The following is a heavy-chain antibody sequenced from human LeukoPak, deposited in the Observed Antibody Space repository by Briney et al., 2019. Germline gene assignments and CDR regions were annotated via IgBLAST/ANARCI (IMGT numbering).Heavy chain of an antibody. V-gene: IGHV3-9*01. D-gene: IGHD6-19*01. CDR3: AKSRQWLVSALDY. CDR2: ISWNSGSI. Sequence: GGSLRLSCGASGFTFDDYAMHWVRQAPGKGLEWVSGISWNSGSIGYADSVKGRFTISRDNAKNSLYLQMNSLRAEDTALYYCAKSRQWLVSALDYWGQGTLVTVSS. J-gene: IGHJ4*02. CDR1: GFTFDDYA.